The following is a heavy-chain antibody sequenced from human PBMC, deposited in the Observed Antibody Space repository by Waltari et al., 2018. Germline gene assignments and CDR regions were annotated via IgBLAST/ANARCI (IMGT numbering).Heavy chain of an antibody. CDR1: GGTFSSYA. CDR3: ARDPQKKLELRSWFDP. J-gene: IGHJ5*02. CDR2: IIPNLGIA. Sequence: QVQLVQSGAEVKKPGSSVKVSCKASGGTFSSYAISWVRQAPGQGLEWMGRIIPNLGIANDAKKCKGRVTSTADKSTSTADMELSSLRSEDTAVYYCARDPQKKLELRSWFDPWGQGTLVTVSS. V-gene: IGHV1-69*04. D-gene: IGHD1-7*01.